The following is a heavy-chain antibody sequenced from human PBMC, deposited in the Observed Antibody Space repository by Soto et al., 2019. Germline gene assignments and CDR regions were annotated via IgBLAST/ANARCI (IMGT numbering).Heavy chain of an antibody. J-gene: IGHJ6*02. D-gene: IGHD2-15*01. Sequence: ASVKVSCKASGYTFTSYAMHWVRQAPGQRLEWMGWINAGNGNTKYSQKFQGRVTITRDTSASTAYMELSSLRSEDTAVYYCAREGWRYCSGGSCYGAYGMDVWGQGTTVTVSS. CDR1: GYTFTSYA. V-gene: IGHV1-3*01. CDR2: INAGNGNT. CDR3: AREGWRYCSGGSCYGAYGMDV.